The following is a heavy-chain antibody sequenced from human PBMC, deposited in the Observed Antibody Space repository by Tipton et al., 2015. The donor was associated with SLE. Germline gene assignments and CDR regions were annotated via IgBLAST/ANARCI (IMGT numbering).Heavy chain of an antibody. CDR3: ARGSFMDV. V-gene: IGHV4-38-2*02. Sequence: TLSLTCTVSGYSISSGYYWGWIRQPPGKGLEWIGSIYHSGSTYSNPSLKSRVTISVDTSKNQFSLRLSSVTAADTALYYCARGSFMDVWGKGTTVTVSS. CDR1: GYSISSGYY. J-gene: IGHJ6*03. CDR2: IYHSGST.